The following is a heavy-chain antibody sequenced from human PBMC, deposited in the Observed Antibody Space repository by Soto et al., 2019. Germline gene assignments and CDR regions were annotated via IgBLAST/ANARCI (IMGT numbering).Heavy chain of an antibody. V-gene: IGHV2-5*02. CDR2: IYWDNDK. J-gene: IGHJ4*02. Sequence: QITLKESGVRLVKPTQTLTLTCAFSGFSLNTRGVGVGWIRQPPGKALEWLALIYWDNDKRYSPSLKTRLTIPKDTPKNHVVLMMTDMDPVDTATYHCAHNNYYGSGSVYWGQGTLVTVSS. CDR3: AHNNYYGSGSVY. D-gene: IGHD3-10*01. CDR1: GFSLNTRGVG.